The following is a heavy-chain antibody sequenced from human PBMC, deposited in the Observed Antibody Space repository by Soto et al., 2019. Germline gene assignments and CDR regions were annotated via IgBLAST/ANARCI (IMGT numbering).Heavy chain of an antibody. CDR1: GFSFNTYW. D-gene: IGHD2-2*01. Sequence: EVQLVESGGGLVQPGGSLRLSCAAAGFSFNTYWMSWVRQAPGKGLEWVASINPDGFRKYFADSVKGRFTISRDSAENSLYLQMISLRAEDTAVYYCASDDCTSTSCFYGMDAWGQGTTVTVSS. J-gene: IGHJ6*02. V-gene: IGHV3-7*03. CDR3: ASDDCTSTSCFYGMDA. CDR2: INPDGFRK.